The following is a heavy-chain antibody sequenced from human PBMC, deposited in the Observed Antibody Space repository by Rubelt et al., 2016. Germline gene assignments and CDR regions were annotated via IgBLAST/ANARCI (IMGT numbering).Heavy chain of an antibody. CDR3: ARHSSYGGKTWFDP. J-gene: IGHJ5*02. CDR1: GGFIRNNSYY. Sequence: QLQLQESGPGLVKPSETLSLPCTVSGGFIRNNSYYWGWIRQPPGKGLEWIGYIYYSGSTNYNPSLKSRVTMSVDMSTNQLSLKMDSVTAADPAVDFWARHSSYGGKTWFDPWGQGTLVTVSS. CDR2: IYYSGST. D-gene: IGHD4-23*01. V-gene: IGHV4-61*05.